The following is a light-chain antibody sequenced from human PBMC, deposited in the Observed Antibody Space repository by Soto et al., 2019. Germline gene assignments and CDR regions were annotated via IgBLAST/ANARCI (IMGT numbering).Light chain of an antibody. CDR1: QNVANY. V-gene: IGKV3-11*01. CDR2: ESS. CDR3: QQYNNWPPIT. Sequence: EIVLTQSPATLSLSPGERATLSCRASQNVANYLDWYQQKPGQAPRLLIYESSNRATGIAARFSGSGSGTDFTLTISSLQSEDFAVYYCQQYNNWPPITFGQGTRLEIK. J-gene: IGKJ5*01.